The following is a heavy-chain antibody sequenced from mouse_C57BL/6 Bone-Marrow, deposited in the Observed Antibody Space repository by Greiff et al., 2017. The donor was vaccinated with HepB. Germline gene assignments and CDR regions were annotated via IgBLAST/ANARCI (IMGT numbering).Heavy chain of an antibody. CDR2: ISDGGSYT. Sequence: EVQGVESGGGLVKPEGSLKLSCAASGFTLSSYAMSWVRQTPEKRLEWVATISDGGSYTYYPDNVKGRFTISRDNAKNNLYLQMSHLKSEDTAMYYCARPIGDYWGQGTSVTVSS. CDR3: ARPIGDY. V-gene: IGHV5-4*01. J-gene: IGHJ4*01. CDR1: GFTLSSYA.